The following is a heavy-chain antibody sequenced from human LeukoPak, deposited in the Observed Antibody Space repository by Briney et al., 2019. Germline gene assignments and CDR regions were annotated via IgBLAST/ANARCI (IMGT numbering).Heavy chain of an antibody. CDR2: ISSSSSYI. CDR1: GFTFSSYS. J-gene: IGHJ4*02. CDR3: ARALGLYSLTGVLGGFDY. D-gene: IGHD7-27*01. V-gene: IGHV3-21*01. Sequence: GGSLRLSCAASGFTFSSYSMNWVRQAPGKGLEWVSSISSSSSYIYYADSVKGRFTISRDNAKNSLYLQMNSLRAEDTAVYYCARALGLYSLTGVLGGFDYWGQGTLVTVSS.